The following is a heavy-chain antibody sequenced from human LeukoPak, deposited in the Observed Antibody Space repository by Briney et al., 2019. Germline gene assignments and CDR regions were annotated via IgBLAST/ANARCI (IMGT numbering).Heavy chain of an antibody. CDR1: GFTFSTYW. V-gene: IGHV3-74*01. J-gene: IGHJ4*02. Sequence: GGSLRLSCAASGFTFSTYWMHWVRQDPGKGLVWVSRISSDASITSYADPVKGRFTISRDNAKNALYLQMDSLRAEDTAVYYCARTGSYPIFDYWGQGTPVTVSS. D-gene: IGHD3-10*01. CDR2: ISSDASIT. CDR3: ARTGSYPIFDY.